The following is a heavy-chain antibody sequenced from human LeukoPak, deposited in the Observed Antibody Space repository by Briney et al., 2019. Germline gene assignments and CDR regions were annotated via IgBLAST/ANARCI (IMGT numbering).Heavy chain of an antibody. CDR2: INPNSGGT. Sequence: ASVKVSCKASGYTFTGYYMHWVRQAPGQGLEWMGWINPNSGGTNYAQKFQGRVTMTRDTPISTAYMELSRLRSDDTAVYYCARDLTMIVVNYYYYGMDVWGQGTTVTVSS. J-gene: IGHJ6*02. V-gene: IGHV1-2*02. CDR1: GYTFTGYY. CDR3: ARDLTMIVVNYYYYGMDV. D-gene: IGHD3-22*01.